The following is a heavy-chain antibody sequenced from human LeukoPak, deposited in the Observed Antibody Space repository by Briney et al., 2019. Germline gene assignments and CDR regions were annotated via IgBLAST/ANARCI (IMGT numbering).Heavy chain of an antibody. V-gene: IGHV6-1*01. CDR1: GDSVSSTSAA. CDR2: TYYRSKWSN. J-gene: IGHJ6*04. Sequence: QSLSLTCAISGDSVSSTSAAWNWVRQSPSRGLEWLGRTYYRSKWSNDDAVSVKSRKTIYPDTSKNQCSLQLNSVTPEDTAVYYCARTMITFGGVIVGLYGMDVWGKGTTVTVSS. D-gene: IGHD3-16*02. CDR3: ARTMITFGGVIVGLYGMDV.